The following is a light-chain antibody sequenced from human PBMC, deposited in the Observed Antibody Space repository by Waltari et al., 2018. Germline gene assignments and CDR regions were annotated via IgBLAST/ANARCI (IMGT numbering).Light chain of an antibody. CDR1: SSDIGAYDY. CDR2: DVT. J-gene: IGLJ3*02. CDR3: SSFTSSTTWV. V-gene: IGLV2-14*03. Sequence: QSALTQPASVSGSPGQSITISCIGTSSDIGAYDYVSWYQQTPGKAPKILIYDVTKWPTRISNRFSGTKSGNTAALTISGLQTEDDAHYYCSSFTSSTTWVFGGGTKVTVL.